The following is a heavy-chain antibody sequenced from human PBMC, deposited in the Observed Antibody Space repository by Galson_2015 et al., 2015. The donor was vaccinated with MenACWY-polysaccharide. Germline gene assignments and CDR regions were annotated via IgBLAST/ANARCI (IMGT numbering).Heavy chain of an antibody. Sequence: TLSLTCTVSGGAISSGGYYWRWIRQHPGEGLEWIGYMYYSGSTYYNPSLQSRVTISVDTSKNQFSLKLNSVTAADTAVYYCARRIPLWYQFDPWGQGTLVTVSS. D-gene: IGHD5-18*01. V-gene: IGHV4-31*03. CDR3: ARRIPLWYQFDP. CDR2: MYYSGST. J-gene: IGHJ5*02. CDR1: GGAISSGGYY.